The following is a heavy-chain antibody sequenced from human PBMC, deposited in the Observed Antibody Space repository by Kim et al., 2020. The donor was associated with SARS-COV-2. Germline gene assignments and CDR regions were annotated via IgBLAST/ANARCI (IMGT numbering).Heavy chain of an antibody. Sequence: PSLNSRVTISVDTSKNQFSLKLSSVTAADTAVYYCARAPDYGDPDGYFDYWGQGTLVTVSS. J-gene: IGHJ4*02. CDR3: ARAPDYGDPDGYFDY. V-gene: IGHV4-34*01. D-gene: IGHD4-17*01.